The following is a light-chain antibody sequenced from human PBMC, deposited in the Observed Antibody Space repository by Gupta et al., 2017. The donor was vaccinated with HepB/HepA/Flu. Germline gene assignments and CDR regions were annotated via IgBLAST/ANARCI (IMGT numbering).Light chain of an antibody. V-gene: IGLV2-11*01. Sequence: QSALTQPRSVSGSPGQSVTISCTGTSSDVTGYNYVSWYQQYPGKAPKLLIYDVNKRPSGVPDRFSGSKYGNTASLTISGLQAEDETDYYCCSYAGTYIWVFGGGTRLTVL. J-gene: IGLJ3*02. CDR1: SSDVTGYNY. CDR3: CSYAGTYIWV. CDR2: DVN.